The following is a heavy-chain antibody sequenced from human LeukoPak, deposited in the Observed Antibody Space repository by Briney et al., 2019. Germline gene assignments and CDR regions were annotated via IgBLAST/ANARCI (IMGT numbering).Heavy chain of an antibody. D-gene: IGHD3-22*01. J-gene: IGHJ4*02. CDR2: ISYDGSHK. CDR3: ARAGEDSRGHYQGSDY. Sequence: GGSLRLSCAASGFTFSSSGMHWVRQAPGRGLEWVAVISYDGSHKYYVDSVKGRFTISRDNAKNSLYLQMNSLRVEDTAVYYCARAGEDSRGHYQGSDYWGQGTLVTVSS. V-gene: IGHV3-30*03. CDR1: GFTFSSSG.